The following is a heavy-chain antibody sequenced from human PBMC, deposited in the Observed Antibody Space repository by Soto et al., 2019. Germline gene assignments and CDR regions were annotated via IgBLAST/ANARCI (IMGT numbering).Heavy chain of an antibody. V-gene: IGHV3-21*01. CDR1: GFTFSSYS. CDR3: ARDRYSYRQKNWFDP. CDR2: ISSSSSYI. J-gene: IGHJ5*02. Sequence: GGSLRLSCAASGFTFSSYSMNWVRQAPGKGLEWVSSISSSSSYIYYADSVKGRFTISRDNAKNSLYLQMNSLRAEDTAVYYCARDRYSYRQKNWFDPWGQGTLVTVSS. D-gene: IGHD5-18*01.